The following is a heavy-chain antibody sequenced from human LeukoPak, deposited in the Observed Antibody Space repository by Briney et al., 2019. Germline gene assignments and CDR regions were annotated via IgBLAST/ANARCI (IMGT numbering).Heavy chain of an antibody. CDR1: GFTFSSYA. CDR2: ISGSGGST. Sequence: GGSLRLSCAASGFTFSSYAMSWVRQAPGKGLEWVSGISGSGGSTYYADSAKGRFTISRDNSKNTLYLQMNSLRAEDTAVYYCAKTHYYDSSGYYYPGYDAFDIWGQGTMVTVSS. V-gene: IGHV3-23*01. D-gene: IGHD3-22*01. CDR3: AKTHYYDSSGYYYPGYDAFDI. J-gene: IGHJ3*02.